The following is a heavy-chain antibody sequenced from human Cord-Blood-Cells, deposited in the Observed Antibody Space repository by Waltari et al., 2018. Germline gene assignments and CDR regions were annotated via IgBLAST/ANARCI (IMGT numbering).Heavy chain of an antibody. CDR1: GFTFSSYA. D-gene: IGHD4-17*01. CDR2: ISYDGSNK. CDR3: ARDPNPTGGSYYFDY. J-gene: IGHJ4*02. Sequence: QVQLVESGGGVVQPGRSLRLSCAASGFTFSSYAMHWVRQAPGKGLEWVAVISYDGSNKYYADAVKGRFTISRDNSKNTLYLQMNSLRAEDTAVYYCARDPNPTGGSYYFDYWGQGTLVTVSS. V-gene: IGHV3-30-3*01.